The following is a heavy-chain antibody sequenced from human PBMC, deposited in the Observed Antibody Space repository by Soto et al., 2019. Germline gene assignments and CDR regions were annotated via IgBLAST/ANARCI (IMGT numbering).Heavy chain of an antibody. CDR1: GYTFTSYD. CDR2: MNPNSGIT. V-gene: IGHV1-8*01. CDR3: ARQFLEWSEVYYYYYMDV. D-gene: IGHD3-3*01. Sequence: QVQLVQSGAEVKKPGASVKVSCKASGYTFTSYDINWVRQATGQGLEWMGSMNPNSGITGYAQKFQGRVTMTRNTSISTAYMELSSLRSEDTAVYYCARQFLEWSEVYYYYYMDVWGKGTTVTVSS. J-gene: IGHJ6*03.